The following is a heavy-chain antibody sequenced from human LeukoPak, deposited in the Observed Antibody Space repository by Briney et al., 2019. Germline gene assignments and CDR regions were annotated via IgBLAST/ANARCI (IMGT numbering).Heavy chain of an antibody. J-gene: IGHJ5*02. V-gene: IGHV3-23*01. CDR3: ARSTMTTSIDWFDP. D-gene: IGHD4-17*01. CDR2: ITGSGGST. CDR1: GFTFINYA. Sequence: GGSLRLSCAASGFTFINYAMSWVRQAPGKGLERVSSITGSGGSTYYADSVKGRLTISRDNSKNTLYLQMNSLRAEDTALYYCARSTMTTSIDWFDPWGQGTLVTVSS.